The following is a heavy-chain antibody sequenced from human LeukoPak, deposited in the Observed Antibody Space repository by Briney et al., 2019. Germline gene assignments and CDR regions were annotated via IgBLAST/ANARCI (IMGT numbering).Heavy chain of an antibody. J-gene: IGHJ5*02. CDR1: GYTFTSYG. D-gene: IGHD2-2*01. Sequence: GASVKVSCKASGYTFTSYGISWVRQAPGQGLAWMGWISAYNGNTNYAQKLQGRVTMTTDTSTSTAYMELRSLRSDDTAVYYCARNPYCSSTSCYDWFDPWGEGTLVTVSS. CDR3: ARNPYCSSTSCYDWFDP. CDR2: ISAYNGNT. V-gene: IGHV1-18*01.